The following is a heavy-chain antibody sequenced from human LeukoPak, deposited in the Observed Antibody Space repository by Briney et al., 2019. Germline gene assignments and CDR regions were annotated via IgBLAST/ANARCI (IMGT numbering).Heavy chain of an antibody. D-gene: IGHD2-15*01. Sequence: GGSLRLSCIASGFTFSSYGMHWVRQGPGKGLEWVAVIWYDGSKKDHAESVEGRFTISRDNTQNTLYLQMNSLRPDDTAVYFCVAGGVVETLYNSYGLDVWGPGTTVSVSS. J-gene: IGHJ6*02. CDR3: VAGGVVETLYNSYGLDV. CDR2: IWYDGSKK. V-gene: IGHV3-33*03. CDR1: GFTFSSYG.